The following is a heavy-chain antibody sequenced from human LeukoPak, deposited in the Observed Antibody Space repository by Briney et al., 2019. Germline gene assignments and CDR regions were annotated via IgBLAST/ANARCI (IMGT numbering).Heavy chain of an antibody. D-gene: IGHD3-22*01. CDR1: GGSISSNY. CDR3: AGSGGYYAQAL. CDR2: IHYSGST. V-gene: IGHV4-59*01. J-gene: IGHJ2*01. Sequence: SETLSLTCTVSGGSISSNYWSWIRQPPGKGLEWIGYIHYSGSTNYNPSLKSRVTISLDTSNNQFSLSLTSVTAADTAVYYCAGSGGYYAQALWGRGTLVTVSS.